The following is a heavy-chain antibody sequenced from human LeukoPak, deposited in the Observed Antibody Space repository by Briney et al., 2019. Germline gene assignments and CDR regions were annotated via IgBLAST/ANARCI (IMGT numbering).Heavy chain of an antibody. Sequence: ASVKVSCKASGYTFTSYYMHWVRQAPGQGLEWMGIIDPSGGSTSYAQKFQGRVTMTRDTSTSTVYMELSSLRSEDTAVYYCARDSAEGTAMVRGVNRFDYWGQGTLVTVSS. CDR3: ARDSAEGTAMVRGVNRFDY. V-gene: IGHV1-46*01. J-gene: IGHJ4*02. CDR1: GYTFTSYY. D-gene: IGHD3-10*01. CDR2: IDPSGGST.